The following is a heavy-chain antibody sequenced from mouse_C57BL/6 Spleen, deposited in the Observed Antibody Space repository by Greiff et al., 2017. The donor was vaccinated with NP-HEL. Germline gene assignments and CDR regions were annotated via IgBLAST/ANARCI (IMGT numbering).Heavy chain of an antibody. V-gene: IGHV1-81*01. Sequence: VQLQQSGAELARPGASVKLSCKASGYTFTSYGISWVKQRTGQGLEWIGEIYPRSGNTYYNEKFKGKATLTADKSSSTAYMELRSLTSEDSAVYFCAQTAQATYDYAMDYWGQGTSVTVSS. CDR3: AQTAQATYDYAMDY. CDR1: GYTFTSYG. CDR2: IYPRSGNT. D-gene: IGHD3-2*02. J-gene: IGHJ4*01.